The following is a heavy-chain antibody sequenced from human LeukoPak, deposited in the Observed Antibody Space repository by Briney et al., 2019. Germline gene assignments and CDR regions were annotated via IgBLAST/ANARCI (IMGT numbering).Heavy chain of an antibody. D-gene: IGHD1-26*01. V-gene: IGHV4-39*01. CDR3: ARQGVGATDAFDI. J-gene: IGHJ3*02. Sequence: PSETLSLTCTVSGGSISSSSYYWGWIRQPPGKGLEWIGSIYHSGSTYYNPSLKSRVTISVDTSKNQFSLKLSSVTAADTAVYYCARQGVGATDAFDIWGQGTMVTVSS. CDR1: GGSISSSSYY. CDR2: IYHSGST.